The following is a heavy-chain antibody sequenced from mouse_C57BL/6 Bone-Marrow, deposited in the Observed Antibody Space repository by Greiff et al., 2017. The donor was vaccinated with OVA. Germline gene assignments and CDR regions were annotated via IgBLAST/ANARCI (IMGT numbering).Heavy chain of an antibody. Sequence: EVKLVESGGGLVQPKGSLKLSCAASGFSFNTYAMNWVRQAPGKGLECVARIRSKSNNYATYYADSVKDRFTISRDDSESMLYLQMNNLKTEDTAMYYCVRRGYYGSSYGWYFDVWGTGTTVTVSS. J-gene: IGHJ1*03. V-gene: IGHV10-1*01. CDR3: VRRGYYGSSYGWYFDV. CDR1: GFSFNTYA. CDR2: IRSKSNNYAT. D-gene: IGHD1-1*01.